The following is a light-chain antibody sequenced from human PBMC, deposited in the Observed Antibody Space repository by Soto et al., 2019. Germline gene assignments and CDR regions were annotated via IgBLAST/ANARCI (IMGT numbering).Light chain of an antibody. J-gene: IGKJ5*01. CDR3: QQYTSLPIT. CDR1: QSIRSRY. V-gene: IGKV3-20*01. Sequence: EIGLTQSPGTLSLSPGERATLSCRASQSIRSRYLAWYQQKPGQAPRLLIYSGFSRATGIPDRFSGSGSGTDFTLTISRLESEDSGVYYCQQYTSLPITFGQGTRLVI. CDR2: SGF.